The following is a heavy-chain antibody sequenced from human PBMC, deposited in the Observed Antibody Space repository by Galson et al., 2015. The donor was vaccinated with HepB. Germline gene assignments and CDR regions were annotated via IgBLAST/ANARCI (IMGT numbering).Heavy chain of an antibody. Sequence: SLRLSCAASGFTFSSYSMNWVRQAPGKGLEWVASISSSSSYIYYADSVKGRFTISRDNAKNSLYLQMNSLRAEDTAVYYCARDGWLVPLDYWGQGTLVTVSS. CDR1: GFTFSSYS. V-gene: IGHV3-21*01. CDR3: ARDGWLVPLDY. J-gene: IGHJ4*02. D-gene: IGHD6-19*01. CDR2: ISSSSSYI.